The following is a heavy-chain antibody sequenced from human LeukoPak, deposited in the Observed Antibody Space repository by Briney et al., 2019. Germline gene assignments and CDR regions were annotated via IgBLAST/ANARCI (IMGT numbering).Heavy chain of an antibody. Sequence: ASVKVSCKASGGTLSSQAISWVRQAPGQGLEWMGRIIPNLGISHYAQKFQGRVTITADKSTSTAYMELSSLRSEDTAVYYCARITGAVAGTGYIDLWGRGTLVTVSS. D-gene: IGHD6-19*01. J-gene: IGHJ2*01. CDR3: ARITGAVAGTGYIDL. CDR1: GGTLSSQA. CDR2: IIPNLGIS. V-gene: IGHV1-69*04.